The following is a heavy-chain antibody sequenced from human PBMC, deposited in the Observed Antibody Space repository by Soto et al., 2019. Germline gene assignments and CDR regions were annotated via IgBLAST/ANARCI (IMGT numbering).Heavy chain of an antibody. CDR1: GFIFNNYA. V-gene: IGHV1-18*04. J-gene: IGHJ4*02. Sequence: ASVKVSCKAFGFIFNNYAISWVRQAPGQGLEWMGWISANSGNTNYAQKLQGRVTMTTDTSTSTAYMELRSMRSDDTAVYYCATAGNYDSSGRDFWGQGTLVTVS. D-gene: IGHD3-22*01. CDR3: ATAGNYDSSGRDF. CDR2: ISANSGNT.